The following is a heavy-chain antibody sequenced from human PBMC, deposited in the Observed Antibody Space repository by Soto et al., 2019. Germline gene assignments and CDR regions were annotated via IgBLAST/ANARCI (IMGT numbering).Heavy chain of an antibody. CDR3: ARVRQLVSIYHYGMDV. V-gene: IGHV1-69*06. D-gene: IGHD6-6*01. CDR2: IIPIFGTA. Sequence: GGSVKGSFKASGGAFSSYAISLVRQAPGQGLEWMGGIIPIFGTANYAQKFQGRVTITADKSTSTAYMELSSLRSEDTAVYYCARVRQLVSIYHYGMDVWGQGTTVTVSS. CDR1: GGAFSSYA. J-gene: IGHJ6*01.